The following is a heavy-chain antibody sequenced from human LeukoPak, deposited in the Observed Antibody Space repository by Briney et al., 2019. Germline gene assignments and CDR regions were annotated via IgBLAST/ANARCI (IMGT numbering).Heavy chain of an antibody. CDR3: ARDRTYCSGGSCSPDAFDI. CDR2: IVVGSGNT. J-gene: IGHJ3*02. CDR1: GFTFTSSA. Sequence: SVKVSCKASGFTFTSSAMQWVRQARGQRLEWIGWIVVGSGNTNYAQKFQERVTITRDTSISTAYMELSRLRSDDTAVYYCARDRTYCSGGSCSPDAFDIWGQGTMVTVSS. V-gene: IGHV1-58*02. D-gene: IGHD2-15*01.